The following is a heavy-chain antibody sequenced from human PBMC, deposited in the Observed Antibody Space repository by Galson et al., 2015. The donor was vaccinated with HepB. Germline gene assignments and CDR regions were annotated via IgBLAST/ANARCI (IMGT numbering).Heavy chain of an antibody. CDR1: GFTFGDYA. CDR2: IGSKPYGGTT. V-gene: IGHV3-49*04. J-gene: IGHJ6*02. Sequence: SLRLSCAASGFTFGDYAMSWVRQAPGRGLEWVGFIGSKPYGGTTEYAASVKGRFTISRDESKSFAYLQMNSLKTEDTAVYYCTRVPTMVRGVPDYYYYYGMDVWGHGTTVTVSS. CDR3: TRVPTMVRGVPDYYYYYGMDV. D-gene: IGHD3-10*01.